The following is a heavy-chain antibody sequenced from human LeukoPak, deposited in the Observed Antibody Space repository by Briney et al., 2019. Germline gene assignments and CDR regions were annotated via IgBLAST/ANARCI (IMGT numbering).Heavy chain of an antibody. Sequence: PGGSLRLSCAASGFTFDDYAMHWVRQAPGKGLEWVSGISWNSGSIGYADSVKGRFTISRDNAKNSLYLQMNSLRAEDTALYYCAKDVWSYGRAFDIWGQGTMVTVSS. V-gene: IGHV3-9*01. J-gene: IGHJ3*02. CDR3: AKDVWSYGRAFDI. CDR2: ISWNSGSI. CDR1: GFTFDDYA. D-gene: IGHD1-26*01.